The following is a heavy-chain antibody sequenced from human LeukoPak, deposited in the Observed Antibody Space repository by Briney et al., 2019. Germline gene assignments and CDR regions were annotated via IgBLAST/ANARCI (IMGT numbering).Heavy chain of an antibody. CDR2: IRYDGSNK. V-gene: IGHV3-30*02. CDR1: GFTFSSYG. D-gene: IGHD2-21*01. CDR3: AKTRGVEGAFDI. J-gene: IGHJ3*02. Sequence: PGGSLRLSCAASGFTFSSYGMHWVRQAPGKGLEWVAFIRYDGSNKYYADSVTGRFTVSRDNSKNTVYLQMNNLMTEDTAVYYCAKTRGVEGAFDIWGQGTRVTVSS.